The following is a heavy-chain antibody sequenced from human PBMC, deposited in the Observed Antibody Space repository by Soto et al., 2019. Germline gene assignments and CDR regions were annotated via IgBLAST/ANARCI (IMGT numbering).Heavy chain of an antibody. Sequence: ASVNVSCKASGYTFTDHYMHWVRQAPGQGLEWMGWTNPSGGATTYPQKFQGRVTMTRDTSTSTVYMDVSSLRFDDTAVYYCARSHCSGGSCYLGAFDIWGQGTMVTVS. CDR2: TNPSGGAT. J-gene: IGHJ3*02. CDR3: ARSHCSGGSCYLGAFDI. CDR1: GYTFTDHY. V-gene: IGHV1-46*01. D-gene: IGHD2-15*01.